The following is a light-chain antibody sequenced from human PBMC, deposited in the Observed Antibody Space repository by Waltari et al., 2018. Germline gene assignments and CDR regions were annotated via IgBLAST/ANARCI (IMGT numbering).Light chain of an antibody. Sequence: QSVLTQPPPASGTPGQRVTIPCSGSSSTIGSNTVNWYQQLPGTAPKLLIYSNNQRPSGVPDRFSGSKSGTSASRAISGLQSEDEADYYCAAWDDSLNGPVFGGGTKLTVL. CDR3: AAWDDSLNGPV. J-gene: IGLJ3*02. CDR2: SNN. CDR1: SSTIGSNT. V-gene: IGLV1-44*01.